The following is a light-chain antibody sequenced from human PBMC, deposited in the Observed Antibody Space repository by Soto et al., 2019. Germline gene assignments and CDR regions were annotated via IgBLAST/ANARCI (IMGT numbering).Light chain of an antibody. J-gene: IGLJ2*01. CDR1: SSNIGSNY. CDR2: RNN. CDR3: AAWDDSLSGVV. Sequence: QSVLTQPPSASVTPGQRVTISCSGSSSNIGSNYVFWYQQLPGTAPKLLIYRNNQRPSGVPDRFSGSKSGTSASLAISGRRSEDEADYYCAAWDDSLSGVVFGGGTKLTVL. V-gene: IGLV1-47*01.